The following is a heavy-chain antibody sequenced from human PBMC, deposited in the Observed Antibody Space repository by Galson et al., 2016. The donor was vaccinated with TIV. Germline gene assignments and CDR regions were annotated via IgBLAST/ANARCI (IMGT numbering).Heavy chain of an antibody. CDR2: IYGSGSP. Sequence: SWIRQNPGKGLEWIGYIYGSGSPYYNSALKRRVTMSVDTSKNQFSLKLTSMTAADTAVYYGVRETKRGVWVDPWGQGSLVTVSS. V-gene: IGHV4-31*02. CDR3: VRETKRGVWVDP. D-gene: IGHD2-8*01. J-gene: IGHJ5*02.